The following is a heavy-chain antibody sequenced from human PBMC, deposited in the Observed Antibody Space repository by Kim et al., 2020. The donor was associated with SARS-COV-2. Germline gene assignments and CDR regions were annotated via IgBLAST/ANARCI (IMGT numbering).Heavy chain of an antibody. CDR3: AKEGSGSRPNYGMDV. J-gene: IGHJ6*02. D-gene: IGHD3-10*01. CDR2: IWYDGSNK. Sequence: GGSLRLSCAASGFTFSSYGMHWVRQAPGKGLEWVAVIWYDGSNKYYADSVKGRFTISRDNSKNTLYLQMNRLRAEDTAVYYCAKEGSGSRPNYGMDVWGHGTTVTVSS. V-gene: IGHV3-33*06. CDR1: GFTFSSYG.